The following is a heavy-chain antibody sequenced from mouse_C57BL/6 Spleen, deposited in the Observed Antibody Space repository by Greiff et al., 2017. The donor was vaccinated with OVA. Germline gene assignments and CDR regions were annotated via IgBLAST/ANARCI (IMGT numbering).Heavy chain of an antibody. D-gene: IGHD1-1*01. CDR1: GYTFTSYW. CDR2: IHPSDSDT. Sequence: VKLQQPGAELVKPGASVKVSCKASGYTFTSYWMHWVKQRPGQGLEWIGRIHPSDSDTNYNQKFKGKATLTVDKSSSPAYMQLSSLTSEDSAVYYCAISAHYYYGSSYHWYFDVWGTGTTVTVSS. CDR3: AISAHYYYGSSYHWYFDV. V-gene: IGHV1-74*01. J-gene: IGHJ1*03.